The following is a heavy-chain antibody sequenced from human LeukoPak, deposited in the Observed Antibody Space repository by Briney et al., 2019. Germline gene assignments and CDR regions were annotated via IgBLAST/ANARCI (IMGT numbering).Heavy chain of an antibody. CDR3: ATGASGSWDF. J-gene: IGHJ4*02. D-gene: IGHD6-13*01. CDR1: GLTFSRSW. Sequence: PGGSLRLSCAASGLTFSRSWMSWVRQPPGKGLEWVANISPDGSTKYHMDSVKGRFTISRDNAKDSLYLERSRLRDDDTAMYYCATGASGSWDFGGQGTLVTVSS. V-gene: IGHV3-7*03. CDR2: ISPDGSTK.